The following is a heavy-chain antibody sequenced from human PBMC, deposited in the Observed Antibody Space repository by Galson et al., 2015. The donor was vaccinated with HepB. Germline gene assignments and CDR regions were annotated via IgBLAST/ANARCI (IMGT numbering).Heavy chain of an antibody. Sequence: SVKVSCKASGGTFSSYAISWVRQAPGQGLEWMGGIIPIFGIANYAQKFQGRVTITADESTSTAYMELSSLRSEDTAVYYCARGGNDYCSSTSCYAPDYYYYGMDVWGQGTTVTVSS. CDR3: ARGGNDYCSSTSCYAPDYYYYGMDV. CDR2: IIPIFGIA. V-gene: IGHV1-69*13. CDR1: GGTFSSYA. D-gene: IGHD2-2*01. J-gene: IGHJ6*02.